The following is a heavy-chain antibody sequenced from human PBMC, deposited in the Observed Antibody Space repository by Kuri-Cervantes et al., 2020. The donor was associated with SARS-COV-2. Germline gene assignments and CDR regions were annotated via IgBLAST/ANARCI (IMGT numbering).Heavy chain of an antibody. D-gene: IGHD2-2*02. Sequence: ASVKVSCKASGYTFTGYYMHWVRQAPGQGLEWMGWISAYNGNTNYAQKLQGRVTMTTDTSTSTAYMELRSLRSDDTAVYYCARVRTHCSSTSCYTRYFQHWGQGTLVTVSS. CDR1: GYTFTGYY. J-gene: IGHJ1*01. V-gene: IGHV1-18*04. CDR3: ARVRTHCSSTSCYTRYFQH. CDR2: ISAYNGNT.